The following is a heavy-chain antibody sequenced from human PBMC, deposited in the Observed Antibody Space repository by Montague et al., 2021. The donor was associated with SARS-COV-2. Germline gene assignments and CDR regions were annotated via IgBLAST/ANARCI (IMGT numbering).Heavy chain of an antibody. Sequence: SLRLYCAASGFSFSNYGMHWVRQAPGKGLEWVAVISYDGSNKYYADSVKGRFTISRDNSKNTLYLQMNSLRAEDTAVYYCAKGVSQLLMRDAFDLWGQGTVVTVSS. CDR1: GFSFSNYG. J-gene: IGHJ3*01. CDR3: AKGVSQLLMRDAFDL. V-gene: IGHV3-30*18. D-gene: IGHD2-2*01. CDR2: ISYDGSNK.